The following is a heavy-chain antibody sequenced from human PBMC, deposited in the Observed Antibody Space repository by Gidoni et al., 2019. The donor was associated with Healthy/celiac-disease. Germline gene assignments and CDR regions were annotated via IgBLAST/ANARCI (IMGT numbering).Heavy chain of an antibody. CDR2: ISAYNGNT. Sequence: PGQGLEWMGWISAYNGNTNYAQKLQGRVTMTTDTSTSTAYMELRSLRSDDTAVYYCARGAIAGFDYWGQGTLVTVSS. J-gene: IGHJ4*02. CDR3: ARGAIAGFDY. D-gene: IGHD1-1*01. V-gene: IGHV1-18*01.